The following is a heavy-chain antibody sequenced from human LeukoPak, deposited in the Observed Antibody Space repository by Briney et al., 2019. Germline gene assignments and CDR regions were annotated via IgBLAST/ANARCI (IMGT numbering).Heavy chain of an antibody. CDR2: IHHSGNT. Sequence: SETLSLTCSVPGGSISSTSHYWGWIRQPPRKGLEWIGSIHHSGNTYYNPSLKSRVTISVDTSKNQFSLKLSSVTAADTAQYYCARQGTVVRWGYYYYMDVWGKGTTVTVSS. CDR1: GGSISSTSHY. D-gene: IGHD1-1*01. CDR3: ARQGTVVRWGYYYYMDV. J-gene: IGHJ6*03. V-gene: IGHV4-39*01.